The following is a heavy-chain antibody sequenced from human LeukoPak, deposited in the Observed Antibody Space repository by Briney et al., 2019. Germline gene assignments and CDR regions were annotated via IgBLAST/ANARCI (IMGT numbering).Heavy chain of an antibody. V-gene: IGHV3-74*01. CDR3: ARETSGYYYKSYFDY. J-gene: IGHJ4*02. D-gene: IGHD3-22*01. CDR2: INSDGTRT. CDR1: GFTFSTYW. Sequence: GGSLRLSCAASGFTFSTYWVHWVRQAPGKGLVWVSRINSDGTRTNYADSVKGRFTISRDNAKNTLYLQMNSLRVEDTAVYYCARETSGYYYKSYFDYWGQGTLVTVSS.